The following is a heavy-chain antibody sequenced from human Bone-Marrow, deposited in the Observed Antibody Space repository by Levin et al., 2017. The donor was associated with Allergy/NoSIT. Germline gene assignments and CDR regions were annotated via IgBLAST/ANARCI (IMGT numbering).Heavy chain of an antibody. J-gene: IGHJ6*03. CDR2: IYPGDSDT. CDR1: GYSFTSYW. CDR3: ARVGSSPAASYYYYYMDV. D-gene: IGHD6-6*01. Sequence: GESLKISCKGSGYSFTSYWIGWVRQMPGKGLEWMGIIYPGDSDTRYSPSFQGQVTISADKSISTAYLQWSSLKASDTAMYYCARVGSSPAASYYYYYMDVWGKGTTVTVSS. V-gene: IGHV5-51*01.